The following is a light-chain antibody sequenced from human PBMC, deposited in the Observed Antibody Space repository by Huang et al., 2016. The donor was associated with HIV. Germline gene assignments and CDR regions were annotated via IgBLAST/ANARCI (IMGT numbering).Light chain of an antibody. V-gene: IGKV3-20*01. CDR1: QSVNNTY. Sequence: EILLTQSPDTLSLSPGERATLSCRASQSVNNTYLAWYQQKPGQAPRLLMYRASTRATGSPERFSGSGSGTDFTLTISRLEPDDFAVYYCQQFGSSPPYSFGQGTKLEIK. J-gene: IGKJ2*03. CDR2: RAS. CDR3: QQFGSSPPYS.